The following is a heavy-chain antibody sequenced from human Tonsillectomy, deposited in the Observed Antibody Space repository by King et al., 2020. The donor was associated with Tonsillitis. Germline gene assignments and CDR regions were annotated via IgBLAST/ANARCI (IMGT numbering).Heavy chain of an antibody. J-gene: IGHJ6*02. Sequence: VQLVESGGGVVQPGGSLRISCAASGFIFTVYGMHWVRQAPGKGLEWLAFIRYDGSTKYYVDSVKGRFTISRDNSKNTAYLQMNSLRGEDTAVYYCANGSRDESSGYHSRDYYYGMDVWGQGTTVTVSS. CDR2: IRYDGSTK. CDR3: ANGSRDESSGYHSRDYYYGMDV. D-gene: IGHD3-22*01. CDR1: GFIFTVYG. V-gene: IGHV3-30*02.